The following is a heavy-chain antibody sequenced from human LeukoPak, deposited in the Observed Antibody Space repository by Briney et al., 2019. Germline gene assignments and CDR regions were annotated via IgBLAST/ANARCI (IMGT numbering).Heavy chain of an antibody. V-gene: IGHV3-74*01. CDR3: ARVGYDYVWGSYRYRSDY. J-gene: IGHJ4*02. CDR2: INSDGSST. D-gene: IGHD3-16*02. Sequence: GGSLRLSCAASGFTFSSYWMHWVRQAPGKGLVWVSHINSDGSSTSYADSVKGRFTISRDNAKNTLYLQMNSLRAEDTAVYYCARVGYDYVWGSYRYRSDYWGQGTLVTVSS. CDR1: GFTFSSYW.